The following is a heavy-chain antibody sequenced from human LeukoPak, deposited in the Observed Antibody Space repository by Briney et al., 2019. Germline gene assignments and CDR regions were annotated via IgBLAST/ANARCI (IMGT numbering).Heavy chain of an antibody. CDR1: GFTFSSYA. D-gene: IGHD3-9*01. V-gene: IGHV3-23*01. Sequence: PGGSLRLSCAASGFTFSSYAMSWVRQAPGKGLEWVSAISGSGGSTYYADSVKGRFTISRDNSKNTLYLRMNSLRAEDTAVYYCAKVAPVLLRYFDWPEEGDAFDIWGQGTMVTVSS. J-gene: IGHJ3*02. CDR2: ISGSGGST. CDR3: AKVAPVLLRYFDWPEEGDAFDI.